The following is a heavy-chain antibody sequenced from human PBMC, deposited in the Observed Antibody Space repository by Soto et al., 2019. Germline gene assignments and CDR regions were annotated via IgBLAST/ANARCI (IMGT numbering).Heavy chain of an antibody. CDR2: ISWNRSYI. J-gene: IGHJ4*02. D-gene: IGHD3-22*01. CDR1: GFTFVDYA. V-gene: IGHV3-9*01. CDR3: AKDYYDSSGYRSPFDY. Sequence: GGSLRLSCAASGFTFVDYAMHWVRQAPGQGLEWVSSISWNRSYIYYADSVKGRFTISRDNSKNTLYLQMNSLRAEDTAVYYCAKDYYDSSGYRSPFDYWGQGTLVTVSS.